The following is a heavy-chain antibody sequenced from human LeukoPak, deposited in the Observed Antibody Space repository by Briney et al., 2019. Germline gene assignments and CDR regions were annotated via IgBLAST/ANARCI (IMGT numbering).Heavy chain of an antibody. V-gene: IGHV4-61*02. J-gene: IGHJ5*02. CDR3: AREIHYYRRWFDP. Sequence: SETLSLTCTVSGGSISSGSYYWSWIRLPAGKGLEWIGRTHTSGSTNYNPSLKSRVTISVDTSKKQFSLKLSSVTAADTAVYYCAREIHYYRRWFDPWGQGTLVTVSS. CDR2: THTSGST. D-gene: IGHD3-22*01. CDR1: GGSISSGSYY.